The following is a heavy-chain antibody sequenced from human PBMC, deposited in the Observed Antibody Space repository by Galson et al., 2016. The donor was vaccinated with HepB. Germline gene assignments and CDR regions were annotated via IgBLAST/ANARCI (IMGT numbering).Heavy chain of an antibody. CDR1: GFTVSTNY. V-gene: IGHV3-53*01. D-gene: IGHD6-19*01. Sequence: SLRLSCAASGFTVSTNYMSWVRQAPGKGLEWVAVIYSGGTTYYADSVKGRFTISRDISKDTLHLQMNSVRAEDTAVYYWARDGYSSGYFDYWGQGTLATISS. J-gene: IGHJ4*02. CDR2: IYSGGTT. CDR3: ARDGYSSGYFDY.